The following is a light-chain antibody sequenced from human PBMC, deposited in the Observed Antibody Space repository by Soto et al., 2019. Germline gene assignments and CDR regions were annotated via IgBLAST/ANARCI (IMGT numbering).Light chain of an antibody. V-gene: IGKV3-15*01. Sequence: EIVMTQSPATLSVSPGQRATLSCWASQSVRSNLAWYQQKPGQAPRLLIYGASTRAIGIPARFSGSGSGTEFSLTISSLQSEDAAVYYCQQYNNWPPWTFGQGTKVDIK. CDR1: QSVRSN. J-gene: IGKJ1*01. CDR2: GAS. CDR3: QQYNNWPPWT.